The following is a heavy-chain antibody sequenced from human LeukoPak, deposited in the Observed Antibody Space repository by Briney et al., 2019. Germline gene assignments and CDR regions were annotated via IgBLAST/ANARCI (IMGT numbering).Heavy chain of an antibody. J-gene: IGHJ4*02. CDR2: ISHSGST. V-gene: IGHV4-34*01. CDR3: PRGPNLDH. CDR1: GGSLSGYF. Sequence: SETLSLTCSVSGGSLSGYFWAWIRQPPGKEREWIGEISHSGSTDYIPSLQRRVTISIDTSKKRFSLDLGSVTAADTAVYYGPRGPNLDHWGQGTLVTVS.